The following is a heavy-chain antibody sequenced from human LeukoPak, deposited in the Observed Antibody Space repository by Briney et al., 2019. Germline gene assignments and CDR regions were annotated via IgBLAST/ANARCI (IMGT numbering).Heavy chain of an antibody. V-gene: IGHV1-2*02. D-gene: IGHD3-10*01. CDR2: INPNSGGT. CDR3: ARGIVWFGELLYDY. J-gene: IGHJ4*02. CDR1: GYTFTGYY. Sequence: ASVKVSCKASGYTFTGYYMHWVRQAPGQGLEWMGWINPNSGGTNYAQKFQGRVTMTRDTSISTAYMELSRLRSDDTAVYYCARGIVWFGELLYDYWGQGTLVTVSS.